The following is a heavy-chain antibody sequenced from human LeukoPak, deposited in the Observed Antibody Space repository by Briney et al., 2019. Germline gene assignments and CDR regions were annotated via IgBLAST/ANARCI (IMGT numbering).Heavy chain of an antibody. D-gene: IGHD3-10*01. J-gene: IGHJ3*02. V-gene: IGHV3-30*04. CDR2: ISYDGSNK. CDR3: ASSYYYGSGSYYPDAFDI. CDR1: GFTSSSYA. Sequence: PGRSLRLSCAASGFTSSSYAMHWVRQAPGKGLEWVAVISYDGSNKYYADSVKGRFTISRDNSKNTLYLQMNSLRAEDTAVYDCASSYYYGSGSYYPDAFDIWGQGTMVTVSS.